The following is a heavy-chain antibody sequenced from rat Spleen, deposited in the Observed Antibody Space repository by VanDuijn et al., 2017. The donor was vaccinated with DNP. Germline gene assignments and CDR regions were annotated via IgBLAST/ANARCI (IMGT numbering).Heavy chain of an antibody. Sequence: EVQLVESGGGSVQPGRSMKLSCAASGFTFSSFPMAWVRQAPTKGLEWVATIIYDGSSTYYRDSVKGRFTISRDNAKNTLYLQMDSLRSEETATYYCARQEQLYTHYAMDAWGQGTSVTVSS. CDR1: GFTFSSFP. V-gene: IGHV5-46*01. D-gene: IGHD1-2*01. J-gene: IGHJ4*01. CDR2: IIYDGSST. CDR3: ARQEQLYTHYAMDA.